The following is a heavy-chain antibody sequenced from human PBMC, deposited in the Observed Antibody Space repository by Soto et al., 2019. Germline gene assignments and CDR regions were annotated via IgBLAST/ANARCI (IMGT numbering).Heavy chain of an antibody. CDR3: VSLHYDYIWGSYRGGYYYMDV. CDR1: GGSISSYY. J-gene: IGHJ6*03. V-gene: IGHV4-59*08. CDR2: IYYSGST. Sequence: SETLSLTCTVSGGSISSYYWSWIRQPPGKGLEWIGYIYYSGSTNYNPSLKSRVTISVDTSKNQFSLKLSSVTAADTAVYYCVSLHYDYIWGSYRGGYYYMDVWGKGTTVTVS. D-gene: IGHD3-16*02.